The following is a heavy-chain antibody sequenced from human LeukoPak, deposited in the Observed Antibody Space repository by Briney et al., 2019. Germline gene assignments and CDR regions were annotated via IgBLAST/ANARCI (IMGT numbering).Heavy chain of an antibody. Sequence: ASVKVSCKASGYTFTGYYVHWVRQAPGQGLEWMGWISPYNINTLYSARFQGRVIMTRDTSTSTVYMELRGLGSDDTAVYFCAREDRNAFDIWGQGTMITVSS. CDR3: AREDRNAFDI. V-gene: IGHV1-18*04. D-gene: IGHD1-14*01. CDR1: GYTFTGYY. J-gene: IGHJ3*02. CDR2: ISPYNINT.